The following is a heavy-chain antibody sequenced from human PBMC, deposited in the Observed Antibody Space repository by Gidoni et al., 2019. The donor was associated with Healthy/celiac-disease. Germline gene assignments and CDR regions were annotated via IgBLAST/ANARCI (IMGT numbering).Heavy chain of an antibody. Sequence: QVQLQESGPGLVKPSETLSLTCTVSGGSVSSGRYYWSWIRQPPGKGLEWIGYIYYSGSTNYNPSLKSRVTISVDTSKNQFSLKLSSVTAADTAVYYCARTSKPGRYCSGGSCALDYWGQGTLVTVSS. D-gene: IGHD2-15*01. J-gene: IGHJ4*02. CDR3: ARTSKPGRYCSGGSCALDY. CDR1: GGSVSSGRYY. CDR2: IYYSGST. V-gene: IGHV4-61*01.